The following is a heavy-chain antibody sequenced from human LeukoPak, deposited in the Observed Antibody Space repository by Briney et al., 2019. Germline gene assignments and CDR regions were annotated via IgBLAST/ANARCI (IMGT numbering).Heavy chain of an antibody. J-gene: IGHJ5*02. CDR3: ASTGSGPAWFDP. CDR1: GGSSSGYY. CDR2: INHSGST. D-gene: IGHD2-15*01. Sequence: SETLSHTCAVYGGSSSGYYWSWIRQPPGKGLEWIGEINHSGSTNYNPSLKSRVTISVDTSKNQFSLKLSSVTAADTAVYYCASTGSGPAWFDPWGQGTLVTVSS. V-gene: IGHV4-34*01.